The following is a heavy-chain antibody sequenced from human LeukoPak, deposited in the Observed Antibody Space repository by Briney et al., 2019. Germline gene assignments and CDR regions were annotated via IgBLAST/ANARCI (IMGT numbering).Heavy chain of an antibody. CDR1: GGSISSGGYY. CDR3: ARMDRSIFGVVIIDY. J-gene: IGHJ4*02. V-gene: IGHV4-31*03. Sequence: SETLSLTCTVSGGSISSGGYYWSWIRQHPGKXXXXXXYIYYSGSTYSNPSLKSRVTISVDTSKNQFSLKLSSVTAADTAVYYCARMDRSIFGVVIIDYWGQGTLVTVSS. CDR2: IYYSGST. D-gene: IGHD3-3*01.